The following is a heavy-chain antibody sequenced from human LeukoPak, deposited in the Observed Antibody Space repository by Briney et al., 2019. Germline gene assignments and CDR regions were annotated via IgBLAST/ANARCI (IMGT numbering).Heavy chain of an antibody. CDR3: AREDRYCSSTSCLDY. CDR2: ISSSGSTI. V-gene: IGHV3-11*01. Sequence: NPGGSLRLSCAASGFTFSDYHMSWIRQAPGKGLEWVSYISSSGSTIYYADSVKGRFTISRDNAKNSLYLQMNSLRAEDTAVYYCAREDRYCSSTSCLDYWGQGTLVTVSS. CDR1: GFTFSDYH. J-gene: IGHJ4*02. D-gene: IGHD2-2*01.